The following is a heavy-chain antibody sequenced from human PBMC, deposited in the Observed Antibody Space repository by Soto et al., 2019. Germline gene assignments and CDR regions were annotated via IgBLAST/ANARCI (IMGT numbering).Heavy chain of an antibody. CDR2: ISATGGVT. J-gene: IGHJ6*03. V-gene: IGHV3-23*01. CDR1: GFTFNIYA. D-gene: IGHD3-22*01. Sequence: GGSLRLSCEASGFTFNIYAMSWVRQAPGKGLEWVSTISATGGVTYYADSVKGRFTISRDNSKGTLFLQMNGLRVEDTATYYCAASMIYYNYYYMDVWGKGTTVTVAS. CDR3: AASMIYYNYYYMDV.